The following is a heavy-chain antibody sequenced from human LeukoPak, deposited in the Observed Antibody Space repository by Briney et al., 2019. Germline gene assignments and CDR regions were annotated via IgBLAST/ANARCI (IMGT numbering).Heavy chain of an antibody. J-gene: IGHJ6*03. V-gene: IGHV3-30*01. CDR3: ARVRGFWSGYYYYYMDV. CDR1: GFTFSSYA. CDR2: ISYNGSNK. D-gene: IGHD3-3*01. Sequence: GGSLRLSCAASGFTFSSYAMHWVRQAPGKGLERVAVISYNGSNKYYADSVKGRFTISRDNSKNTLYLQMNSLRAEDTAVYYCARVRGFWSGYYYYYMDVWGKGTTVTVSS.